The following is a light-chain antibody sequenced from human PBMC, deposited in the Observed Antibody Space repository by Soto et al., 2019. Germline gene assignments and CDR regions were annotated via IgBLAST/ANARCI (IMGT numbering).Light chain of an antibody. V-gene: IGLV2-11*01. CDR2: DVT. J-gene: IGLJ3*02. Sequence: QSALTQPRSVSGSPGQSVTISCTGSSRDIGSYNFVSWFQQDPGKAPKLIIYDVTKRPSGVPDRFSASKSGNTASLTISGLQAEDEADYYSCSYAGASSSLLFGGGTKLTVL. CDR3: CSYAGASSSLL. CDR1: SRDIGSYNF.